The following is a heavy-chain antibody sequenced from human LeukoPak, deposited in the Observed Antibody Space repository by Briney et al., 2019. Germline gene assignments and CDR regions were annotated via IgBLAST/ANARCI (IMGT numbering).Heavy chain of an antibody. CDR3: ARAVQLWNCLILYY. CDR1: GGSISSYY. D-gene: IGHD5-18*01. J-gene: IGHJ4*03. CDR2: IYTSGST. Sequence: PSETESLLCTVSGGSISSYYWSWIRQPAGKGLEWIGRIYTSGSTNYNPSLKSRVTMSVDTAKNQFSLKLSSVTAADTAVYYCARAVQLWNCLILYYWGHGTLVTVSS. V-gene: IGHV4-4*07.